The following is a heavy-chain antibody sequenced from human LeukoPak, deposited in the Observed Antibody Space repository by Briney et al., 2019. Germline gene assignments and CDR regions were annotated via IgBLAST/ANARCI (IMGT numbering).Heavy chain of an antibody. V-gene: IGHV4-59*12. CDR2: IYHSGST. Sequence: PSETLSLTCTVSGGSISSYYWSWIRQPPGKGLEWIGYIYHSGSTNYNPSLKSRVTISVDTSKNQFSLKLNSVTAADTAVYFCASGSGNGRDQYFDTWGQGTQVTVSS. D-gene: IGHD5-12*01. CDR1: GGSISSYY. CDR3: ASGSGNGRDQYFDT. J-gene: IGHJ4*02.